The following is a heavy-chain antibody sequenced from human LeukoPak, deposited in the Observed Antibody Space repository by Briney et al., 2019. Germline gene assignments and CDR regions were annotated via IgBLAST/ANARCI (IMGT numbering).Heavy chain of an antibody. CDR1: GFTFSSYA. J-gene: IGHJ4*02. Sequence: GGSLRLSCAASGFTFSSYAMSWVRQAPGKGLEWVSAISGSGGSTYYADSVKGRFTISRDNSKNTLYLQMNSLRAEDTAVYYCAKEYYDFWSGYYSSAFDYWGQGTLVTVSS. D-gene: IGHD3-3*01. V-gene: IGHV3-23*01. CDR3: AKEYYDFWSGYYSSAFDY. CDR2: ISGSGGST.